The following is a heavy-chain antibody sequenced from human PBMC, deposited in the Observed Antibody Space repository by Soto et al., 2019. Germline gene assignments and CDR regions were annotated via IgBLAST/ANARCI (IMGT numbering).Heavy chain of an antibody. J-gene: IGHJ2*01. CDR2: ISGSGGST. D-gene: IGHD4-17*01. V-gene: IGHV3-23*01. Sequence: EVQLLESGGGLVQPGGSLRLSCAASGFTFSSYAMNWVRQAPGKGLEWVSVISGSGGSTYYADAVKGRFTISRDNSKNTLYQQMNRLMAEDTAVYYCAKRTVGWYFDLWGRGTLVTVSS. CDR1: GFTFSSYA. CDR3: AKRTVGWYFDL.